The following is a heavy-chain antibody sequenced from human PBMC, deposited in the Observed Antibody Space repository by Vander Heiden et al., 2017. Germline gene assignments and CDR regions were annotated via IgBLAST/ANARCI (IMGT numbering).Heavy chain of an antibody. Sequence: EVQLVESGGGLVQPGRSLRLSCAASGFTFDDYAMHWVRQAPGKGLEWVSGISWNSGSIGYADSVKGRFTISRDNAKNSLYLQMNSLRAEDTALYYCAKRGFGDYGMDVWGQGTTVTVSS. D-gene: IGHD3-10*01. CDR1: GFTFDDYA. V-gene: IGHV3-9*01. CDR3: AKRGFGDYGMDV. J-gene: IGHJ6*02. CDR2: ISWNSGSI.